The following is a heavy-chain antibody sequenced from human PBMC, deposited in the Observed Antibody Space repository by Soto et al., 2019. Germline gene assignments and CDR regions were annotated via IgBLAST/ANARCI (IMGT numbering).Heavy chain of an antibody. Sequence: QVQLQESGPGLVKPSQTLSLTCTVSGGSISSGDYYWSWIRQPPGKCLAWIGYIYYSGSTYYNPSLKSRVTISVDTSKNQFSMKLSSVTAADTAVYYCARGRVCSSTSCYYYGMDVWGQGTTVTVSS. J-gene: IGHJ6*02. CDR3: ARGRVCSSTSCYYYGMDV. CDR2: IYYSGST. D-gene: IGHD2-2*01. CDR1: GGSISSGDYY. V-gene: IGHV4-30-4*01.